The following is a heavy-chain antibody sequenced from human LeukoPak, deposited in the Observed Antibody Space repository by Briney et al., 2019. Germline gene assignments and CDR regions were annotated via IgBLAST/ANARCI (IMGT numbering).Heavy chain of an antibody. Sequence: PGGSLRLSCAASGFTFSNAWMSWVRQAPGKGLEWVGRIKSKTEGGTTDYAAPVKGRFTISRDDSKNTLYLQMNSLKTEDTAVYYCTTEYYCDSSGYYKPFGYWGQGTLVTVSS. CDR3: TTEYYCDSSGYYKPFGY. D-gene: IGHD3-22*01. V-gene: IGHV3-15*01. CDR2: IKSKTEGGTT. J-gene: IGHJ4*02. CDR1: GFTFSNAW.